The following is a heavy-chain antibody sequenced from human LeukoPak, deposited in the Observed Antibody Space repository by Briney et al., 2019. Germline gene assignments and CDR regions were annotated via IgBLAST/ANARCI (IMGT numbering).Heavy chain of an antibody. Sequence: SETLSLTCTVSGGSISSYYWSWIRQPPGKGLEWIGYIYYSGSTNYNPSLKSRVTISVDTSKNQFSLKLRSVSAADTAMYYCARYDSRSVDGSDIWGQGTMVTVSS. CDR2: IYYSGST. V-gene: IGHV4-59*01. J-gene: IGHJ3*02. CDR3: ARYDSRSVDGSDI. D-gene: IGHD5/OR15-5a*01. CDR1: GGSISSYY.